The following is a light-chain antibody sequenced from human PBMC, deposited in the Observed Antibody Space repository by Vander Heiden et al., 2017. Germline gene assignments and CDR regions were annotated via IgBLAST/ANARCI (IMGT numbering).Light chain of an antibody. V-gene: IGKV3-15*01. J-gene: IGKJ4*01. CDR3: QQYDDWPPT. CDR2: GAS. CDR1: QTVSSN. Sequence: EIVMTQAPSTLSVSPGDTATLSCRPSQTVSSNLAWYQQKPGQAPRLLIYGASTRATGIPARFSGSGSGTEFTLTISSLQSEDFAVYYCQQYDDWPPTFGGGTKVEIK.